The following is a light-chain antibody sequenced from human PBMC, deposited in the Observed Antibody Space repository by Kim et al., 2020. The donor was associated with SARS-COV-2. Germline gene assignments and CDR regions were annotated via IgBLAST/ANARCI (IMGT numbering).Light chain of an antibody. CDR3: QQGCSTPT. CDR1: QSIGTS. Sequence: DIQMTQSPFSLSASVGDTVSITCRASQSIGTSLNWYEQKSGKGPNLLIYAASSLQRGVPSRFSGRGSGTNFSLTISSLQPEDFATYYCQQGCSTPTFGQGTKVDIK. J-gene: IGKJ1*01. CDR2: AAS. V-gene: IGKV1-39*01.